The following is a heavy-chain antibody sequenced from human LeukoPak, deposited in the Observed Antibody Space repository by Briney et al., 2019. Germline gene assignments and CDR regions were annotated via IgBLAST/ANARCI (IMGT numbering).Heavy chain of an antibody. CDR3: ANRGGSSGAFDI. CDR2: INSDGSST. J-gene: IGHJ3*02. D-gene: IGHD6-6*01. Sequence: GGSLRLSCAASGFTFSSYWMHWVRQAPGKGLVWVSRINSDGSSTSYADSVKGRFTISRDNAKNTLYLQMNSLRAEDTAVYYCANRGGSSGAFDIWGQGTMVTVSS. V-gene: IGHV3-74*01. CDR1: GFTFSSYW.